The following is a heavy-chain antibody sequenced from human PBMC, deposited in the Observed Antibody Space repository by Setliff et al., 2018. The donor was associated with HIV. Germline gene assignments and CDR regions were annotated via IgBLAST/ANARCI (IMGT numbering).Heavy chain of an antibody. D-gene: IGHD3-3*01. J-gene: IGHJ4*02. Sequence: PGGSLRLSCTASGFTFGDYAMSWVRQAPGKGLEWVGFIRSKAYGGTTEYAASVKGRFTISRDDSKSIAYLQMNSLKTDDTAVYFCTRDRRGSSSWSGYNGGFDYWGQGTLVTVSS. CDR2: IRSKAYGGTT. CDR3: TRDRRGSSSWSGYNGGFDY. CDR1: GFTFGDYA. V-gene: IGHV3-49*04.